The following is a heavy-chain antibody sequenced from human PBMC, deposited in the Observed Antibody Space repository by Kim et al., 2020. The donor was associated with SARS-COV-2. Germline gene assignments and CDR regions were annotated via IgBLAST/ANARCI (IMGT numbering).Heavy chain of an antibody. V-gene: IGHV3-48*03. CDR1: GFTFSSYE. Sequence: GGSLRLSCAASGFTFSSYEMNWVRQAPGKGLEWVSYISSSGSTIYYADSVKGRFTISRDNAKNSLYLQMNSLRAEDTAVYYCARGFSVPDAFDIWGQGTMVTVSS. CDR3: ARGFSVPDAFDI. D-gene: IGHD2-2*01. CDR2: ISSSGSTI. J-gene: IGHJ3*02.